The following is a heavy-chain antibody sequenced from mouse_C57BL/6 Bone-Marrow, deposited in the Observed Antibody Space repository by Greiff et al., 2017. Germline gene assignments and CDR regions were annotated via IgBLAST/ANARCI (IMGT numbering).Heavy chain of an antibody. CDR3: ARHYYYAMDY. CDR2: ISGGGGNT. J-gene: IGHJ4*01. Sequence: EVKLMESGGGLVKPGGSLKLSCAASGFTFSSHTMSWVRQTPEKRLEWVATISGGGGNTYYPDSVKGRFTISRDNAKNTLYLQMSSLRSEDTALYYCARHYYYAMDYWGQGTSVTVSS. V-gene: IGHV5-9*01. CDR1: GFTFSSHT.